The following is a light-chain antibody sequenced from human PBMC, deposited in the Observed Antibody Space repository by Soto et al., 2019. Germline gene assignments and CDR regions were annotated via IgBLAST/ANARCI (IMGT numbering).Light chain of an antibody. CDR3: QQRSNWWT. V-gene: IGKV3-11*01. J-gene: IGKJ1*01. CDR2: DAS. CDR1: QSVSSY. Sequence: EIVLTQSPATLSLSPGERATLSCRASQSVSSYLAWYQQKPDQAPRLLIYDASNRATGIPARFSGSGSGTDFTLTISSLEPEDFAVYYCQQRSNWWTFGQGTKVDI.